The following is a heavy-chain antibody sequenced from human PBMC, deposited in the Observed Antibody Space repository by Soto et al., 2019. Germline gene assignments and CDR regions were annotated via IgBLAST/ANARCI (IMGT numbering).Heavy chain of an antibody. CDR2: IYPGDSDT. CDR1: GYSFTSYW. D-gene: IGHD6-13*01. CDR3: ARTSAAGKYYYGMDV. V-gene: IGHV5-51*01. Sequence: PGESLKISCRGSGYSFTSYWIGWVRQMPGKGLEWMGIIYPGDSDTRYSPSFQGQVTISADKSISTAYLQWSSLKASDTAMYYCARTSAAGKYYYGMDVWGQGTTVTVSS. J-gene: IGHJ6*02.